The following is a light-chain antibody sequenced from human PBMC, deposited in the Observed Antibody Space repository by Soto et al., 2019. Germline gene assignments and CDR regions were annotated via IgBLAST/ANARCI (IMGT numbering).Light chain of an antibody. CDR1: SGHSNYA. CDR3: QTWGTGIVV. Sequence: QAVVTQSPSASASLGASVKLTCTLNSGHSNYAIAWHQQRPEKGPRYLMKLNSDGSHTKGGGIPDRFSGSSSGAERYLTISSLQSEDEADYYCQTWGTGIVVFGGGTQLTVL. V-gene: IGLV4-69*01. CDR2: LNSDGSH. J-gene: IGLJ2*01.